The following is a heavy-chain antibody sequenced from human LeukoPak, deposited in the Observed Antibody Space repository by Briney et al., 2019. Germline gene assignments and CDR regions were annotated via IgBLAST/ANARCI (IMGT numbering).Heavy chain of an antibody. V-gene: IGHV1-2*02. CDR3: ARDTAAFDY. CDR2: INPNSGGT. D-gene: IGHD6-13*01. Sequence: ASVKVSCKASGYTFTGYYMHWVGQAAGQGLEWMGWINPNSGGTNYAQKFNGRVTMTRDASSSTAYMELSRLRSDDTAVYYCARDTAAFDYWGQGTLVTVSS. J-gene: IGHJ4*02. CDR1: GYTFTGYY.